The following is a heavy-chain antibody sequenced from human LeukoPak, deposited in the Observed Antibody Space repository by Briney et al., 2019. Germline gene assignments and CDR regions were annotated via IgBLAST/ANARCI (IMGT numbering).Heavy chain of an antibody. J-gene: IGHJ4*02. CDR2: ISGRSSYI. V-gene: IGHV3-21*01. CDR3: ARDIYGGNWPNDY. D-gene: IGHD4-23*01. Sequence: GSLRLSCAVSGFTFSSYWMSWVRQAPGKGLEWVSSISGRSSYIYYADSVKGRFTISRDNAKNSLHLQMNSLRAEDTAVYYCARDIYGGNWPNDYWGQGTLVTVSS. CDR1: GFTFSSYW.